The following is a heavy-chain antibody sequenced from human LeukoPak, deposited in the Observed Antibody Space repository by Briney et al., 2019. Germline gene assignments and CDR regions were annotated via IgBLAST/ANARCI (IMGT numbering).Heavy chain of an antibody. J-gene: IGHJ4*02. CDR2: ISGSGGST. CDR1: GFTVSSNY. V-gene: IGHV3-23*01. D-gene: IGHD2-2*01. CDR3: ANAYCSSTSCPLD. Sequence: GGSLRLSCAASGFTVSSNYMSWVRQAPGKGLEWVSAISGSGGSTYYADSVKGRFTVSRDNSKNTLYLQMNSLRAEDTAVYYCANAYCSSTSCPLDWGQGTLVTVSS.